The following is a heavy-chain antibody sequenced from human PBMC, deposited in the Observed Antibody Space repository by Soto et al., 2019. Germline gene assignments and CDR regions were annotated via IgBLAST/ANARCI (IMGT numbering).Heavy chain of an antibody. CDR1: GFTFTSSS. V-gene: IGHV1-58*01. Sequence: ASVKVSCKASGFTFTSSSVQWVRQARGQRLEWIGWIVVGSGNTNYAQKFQERVTITRDMSTSTAYMELSSLRSEDTAVCYCAAESTYYYDSSGPLSLDYWGQGTLVTVSS. J-gene: IGHJ4*02. CDR2: IVVGSGNT. CDR3: AAESTYYYDSSGPLSLDY. D-gene: IGHD3-22*01.